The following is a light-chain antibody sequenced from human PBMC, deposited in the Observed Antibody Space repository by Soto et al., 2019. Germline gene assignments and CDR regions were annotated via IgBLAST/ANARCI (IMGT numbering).Light chain of an antibody. V-gene: IGKV3-11*01. CDR1: QSVSSY. CDR3: QQRSNWLT. CDR2: DAS. Sequence: EIVLTQSPATLSLSPGERATLSCMASQSVSSYLAWYQQKPGQAPRLLIYDASHRATGIPARFSGSGSGTDVALSISSLEPEDFAVYYCQQRSNWLTFGGGTKVQIK. J-gene: IGKJ4*01.